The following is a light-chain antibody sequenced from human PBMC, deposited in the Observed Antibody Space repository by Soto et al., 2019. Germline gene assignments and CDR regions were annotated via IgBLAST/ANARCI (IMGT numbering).Light chain of an antibody. J-gene: IGKJ1*01. CDR2: GAS. CDR3: QQYNNWPPWT. CDR1: QSVSRN. V-gene: IGKV3-15*01. Sequence: EIVMTQSPATLSVSPGERATLSCRASQSVSRNLAWYQKKPGQAPRPLIYGASTRATGIPARFSGSGSGTEFTLTISSLQSEDFAVYYCQQYNNWPPWTFGQGTKVEIK.